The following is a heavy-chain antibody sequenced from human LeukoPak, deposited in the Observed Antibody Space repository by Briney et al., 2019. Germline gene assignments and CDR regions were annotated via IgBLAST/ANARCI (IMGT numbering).Heavy chain of an antibody. J-gene: IGHJ3*02. D-gene: IGHD2-15*01. Sequence: GRSVRLSCAASGFTFSQYAMHWVRQAPGKGLEWVASIWYDGSNKYYADSVKGRFTISRDNSKNTLYLQVNSLRAEDTAVYYCAREADCSGGSCYRGAFDIWGQGTMVTVSS. V-gene: IGHV3-33*01. CDR1: GFTFSQYA. CDR3: AREADCSGGSCYRGAFDI. CDR2: IWYDGSNK.